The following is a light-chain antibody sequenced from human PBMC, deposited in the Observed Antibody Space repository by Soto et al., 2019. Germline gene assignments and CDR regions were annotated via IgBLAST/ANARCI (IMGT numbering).Light chain of an antibody. CDR2: EVN. Sequence: QSVLTQPPSASGSPGQSVTIPCTGTSSDVGGYNYVSWYQQHPGKAPRLMIYEVNKRPSGVPYRFSGSKSGNTASLTVSGLQADDDAVYYCSSYAGNNVLVFGGGTQLTV. CDR3: SSYAGNNVLV. J-gene: IGLJ2*01. V-gene: IGLV2-8*01. CDR1: SSDVGGYNY.